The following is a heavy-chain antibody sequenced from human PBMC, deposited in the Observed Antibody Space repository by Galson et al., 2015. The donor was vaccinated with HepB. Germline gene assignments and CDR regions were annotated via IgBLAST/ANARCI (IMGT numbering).Heavy chain of an antibody. V-gene: IGHV1-69*01. CDR2: IIPIFGTA. Sequence: KVSCKASGGTFSSYAISWVRQAPGQGLEWMGGIIPIFGTANYAQKFQGRVTITADESTSTAYMELSSLRSEDTAVYYCARLVPDYYGSGSYYWALPPHFDYSAQGTLVTGSS. CDR3: ARLVPDYYGSGSYYWALPPHFDY. CDR1: GGTFSSYA. D-gene: IGHD3-10*01. J-gene: IGHJ4*02.